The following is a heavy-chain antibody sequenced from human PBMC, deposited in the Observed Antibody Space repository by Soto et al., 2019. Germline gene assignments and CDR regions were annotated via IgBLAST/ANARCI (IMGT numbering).Heavy chain of an antibody. CDR1: GFTFSGSA. D-gene: IGHD5-18*01. V-gene: IGHV3-73*01. J-gene: IGHJ3*02. CDR2: IRSKANSDAT. Sequence: VGSLRLSCAASGFTFSGSAMHWVRQATGEGLEWVGRIRSKANSDATAYAASVKGRFTISRDDSKNTADLQMNSLKTEDTAVYYCTTNPPYSYDFQGPDIWGQGTMVTVSS. CDR3: TTNPPYSYDFQGPDI.